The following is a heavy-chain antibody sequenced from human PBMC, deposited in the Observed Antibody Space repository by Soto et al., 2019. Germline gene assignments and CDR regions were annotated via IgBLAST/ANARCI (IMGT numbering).Heavy chain of an antibody. V-gene: IGHV3-9*01. CDR1: GFTFDDYA. J-gene: IGHJ2*01. D-gene: IGHD6-13*01. Sequence: EVQLVESGGGLVQPGRSLRLSCAASGFTFDDYAMHWVRQAPGKGLEWVSGISWNSGSIGYADSVKGRFTISRDNAKNSLYLQMNSLRAEDTALYYCAKDIGYSSSWYFWYFDLWGRGTLVTVSS. CDR3: AKDIGYSSSWYFWYFDL. CDR2: ISWNSGSI.